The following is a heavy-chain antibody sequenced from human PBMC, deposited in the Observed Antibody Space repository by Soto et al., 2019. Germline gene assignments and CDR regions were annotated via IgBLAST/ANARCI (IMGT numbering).Heavy chain of an antibody. Sequence: EVQLVESGGGLVQPGGSLRLSCAASGFTFSSYWMSWVRQAPGKGLEWVANIKQDGSEKYYVDSVKGRFTISRDNAKNSLYLQMNILRAEDTAVYYCARDIVATIAFDYYYGMDVWGKGTTVTVSS. CDR1: GFTFSSYW. V-gene: IGHV3-7*01. D-gene: IGHD5-12*01. CDR2: IKQDGSEK. CDR3: ARDIVATIAFDYYYGMDV. J-gene: IGHJ6*04.